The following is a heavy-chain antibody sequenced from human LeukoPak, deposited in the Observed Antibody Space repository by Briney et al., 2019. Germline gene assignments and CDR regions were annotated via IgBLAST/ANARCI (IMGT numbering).Heavy chain of an antibody. CDR3: ARHSAAVAGSDY. V-gene: IGHV4-39*01. CDR2: IYYSGST. CDR1: GGSISSSSYY. Sequence: SETLSLTCTVSGGSISSSSYYWGWIRLPPGKGLEWIGSIYYSGSTYYNPSLKSRVTISVDTSKNQFSLKLSSVTAADTAVYYCARHSAAVAGSDYWGQGTLVTVSS. J-gene: IGHJ4*02. D-gene: IGHD6-19*01.